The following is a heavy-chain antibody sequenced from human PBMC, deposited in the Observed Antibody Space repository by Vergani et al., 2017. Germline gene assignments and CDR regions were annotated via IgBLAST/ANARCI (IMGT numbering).Heavy chain of an antibody. CDR2: IYPGDSDT. V-gene: IGHV5-51*06. CDR3: SRPKTVGWDPAPGNWYVDV. J-gene: IGHJ2*01. CDR1: GYSFTSYW. Sequence: EVQLVQSGAEVKKPGESLKISCKGSGYSFTSYWIGWVRQMPGKGLEWMGIIYPGDSDTRYSPSFQGEVTISAGKSISTTYLQWSSLKASDTAMYYCSRPKTVGWDPAPGNWYVDVWGRGTLVTVSS. D-gene: IGHD6-19*01.